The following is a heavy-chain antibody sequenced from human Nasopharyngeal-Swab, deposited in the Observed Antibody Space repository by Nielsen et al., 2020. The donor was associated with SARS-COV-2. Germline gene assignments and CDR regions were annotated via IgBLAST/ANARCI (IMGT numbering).Heavy chain of an antibody. CDR3: ARDRGIFQYYYYGMDV. Sequence: WIRQPPGKGLEWIGYIYYSGSTNYNPSLKSRVTISVDTSKNQFSLKLSSVTAADTAVYYCARDRGIFQYYYYGMDVWGQGTTVT. J-gene: IGHJ6*02. V-gene: IGHV4-59*01. CDR2: IYYSGST. D-gene: IGHD3-10*01.